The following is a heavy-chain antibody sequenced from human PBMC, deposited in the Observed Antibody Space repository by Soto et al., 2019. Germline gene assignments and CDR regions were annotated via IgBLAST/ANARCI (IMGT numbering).Heavy chain of an antibody. CDR2: ISSITGTT. D-gene: IGHD6-19*01. CDR1: GFTFRTYE. J-gene: IGHJ4*02. V-gene: IGHV3-48*03. CDR3: AREGLYSSGWRGYFDF. Sequence: PGGSLRLSCAASGFTFRTYEMNWVRQAPGKGLEWVSYISSITGTTYYADSVKGRFTISRDDAQKSLFLQMNSLTDDDTAVYYCAREGLYSSGWRGYFDFWGQGIPVTRLL.